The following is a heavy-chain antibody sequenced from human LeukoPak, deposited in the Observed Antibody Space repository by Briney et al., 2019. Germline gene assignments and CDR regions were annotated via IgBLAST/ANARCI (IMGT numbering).Heavy chain of an antibody. D-gene: IGHD1-26*01. CDR2: ISWNSGSI. Sequence: GRSLRPTLAASGFPFDDYAMHGGPQAPGKGLGEVSGISWNSGSIGYADSVKGRFTISRDNAKNSLYLQMNSLRAEDTALYYCAKGGSYYYFDYWGQGTLVTVSS. J-gene: IGHJ4*02. CDR3: AKGGSYYYFDY. V-gene: IGHV3-9*01. CDR1: GFPFDDYA.